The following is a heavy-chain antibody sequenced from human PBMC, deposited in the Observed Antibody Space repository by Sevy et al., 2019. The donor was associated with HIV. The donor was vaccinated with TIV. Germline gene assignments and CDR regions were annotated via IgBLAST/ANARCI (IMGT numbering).Heavy chain of an antibody. J-gene: IGHJ6*02. V-gene: IGHV5-51*01. CDR1: GYSFTSYW. D-gene: IGHD6-6*01. CDR2: IYPGDSDT. Sequence: GESLKISCKGSGYSFTSYWIGWVRQMPGKGLEWMGIIYPGDSDTRYSPSFQGQVTISADKSISTDYLQWSSLKASDTAMYYCASSYSSSSPQYYYYGMDVWGQGTTVTVSS. CDR3: ASSYSSSSPQYYYYGMDV.